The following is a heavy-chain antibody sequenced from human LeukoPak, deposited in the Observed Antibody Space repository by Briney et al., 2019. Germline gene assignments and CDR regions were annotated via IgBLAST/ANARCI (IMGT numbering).Heavy chain of an antibody. CDR2: ISGSGGST. V-gene: IGHV3-23*01. CDR1: GFTFSSYA. J-gene: IGHJ4*02. CDR3: AKSRHDSSGYYDDY. D-gene: IGHD3-22*01. Sequence: SGGSLRLSCAASGFTFSSYAMSWVRQAPGKGLEWVSAISGSGGSTYYADSVKGRFTISRDNSKNTLYLQMNSLRAEDTAVYYCAKSRHDSSGYYDDYWGQGTLVTVSS.